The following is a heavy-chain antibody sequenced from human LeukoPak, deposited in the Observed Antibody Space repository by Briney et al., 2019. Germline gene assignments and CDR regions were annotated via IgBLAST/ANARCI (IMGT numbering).Heavy chain of an antibody. Sequence: SGTLSLTCAVSGGSISSSNWWSWVRQPPGKGLGGIGVIYHSGYTNYNSSLKSRVTISVDKSKNQFSLQLSSVAAADTAVYYCATSSPLWFGESIVDYWGQGTLVTVSS. CDR1: GGSISSSNW. CDR3: ATSSPLWFGESIVDY. J-gene: IGHJ4*02. V-gene: IGHV4-4*02. D-gene: IGHD3-10*01. CDR2: IYHSGYT.